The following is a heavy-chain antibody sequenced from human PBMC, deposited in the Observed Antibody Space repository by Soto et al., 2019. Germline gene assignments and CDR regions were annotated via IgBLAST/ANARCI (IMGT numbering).Heavy chain of an antibody. V-gene: IGHV4-30-4*01. CDR3: ARQNVQIGPGFFDY. D-gene: IGHD3-10*02. CDR2: IYHTGTI. CDR1: GGSIGSGNFY. J-gene: IGHJ4*02. Sequence: SETLSLTCSVSGGSIGSGNFYWSWIRQPPGKGLEWLTSIYHTGTIYITPSLRSRLTISSDTSRNQFSLNLTSVTAADTALYFCARQNVQIGPGFFDYWGRGTLVTVPS.